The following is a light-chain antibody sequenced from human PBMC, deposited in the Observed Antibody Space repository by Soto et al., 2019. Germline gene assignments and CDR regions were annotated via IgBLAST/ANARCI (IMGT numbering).Light chain of an antibody. J-gene: IGLJ1*01. Sequence: QAVLTQPASASGSPGQSITISCNGTTADVGSSKFVSWYQQHPGKAPKLILYEATKRPAGVSNRFSGSKSGNTASLTISGLQPEDEAYYYCCSHLGRTITPSVLGTGPNVAVL. CDR1: TADVGSSKF. CDR2: EAT. V-gene: IGLV2-23*01. CDR3: CSHLGRTITPSV.